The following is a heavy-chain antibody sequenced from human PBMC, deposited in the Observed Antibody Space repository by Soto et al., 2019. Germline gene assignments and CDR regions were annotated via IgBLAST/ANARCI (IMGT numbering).Heavy chain of an antibody. CDR1: GFTFSIYD. J-gene: IGHJ4*02. V-gene: IGHV3-30*18. Sequence: QVQLVESGGGVVQPGGSLRLSCAASGFTFSIYDMHWVRQAPGKGLEWGAVTSYDGRNKYYADSVKGQFTISRDNSKNTLHLQMNSLGAEDTAVYYCAKAVTGQYYFDYWGQGTLVAVSS. CDR2: TSYDGRNK. CDR3: AKAVTGQYYFDY. D-gene: IGHD2-21*02.